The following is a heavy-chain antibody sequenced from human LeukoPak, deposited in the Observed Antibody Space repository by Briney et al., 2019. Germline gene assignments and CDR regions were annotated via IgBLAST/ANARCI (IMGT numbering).Heavy chain of an antibody. CDR3: ARRRNSAWDFDY. V-gene: IGHV5-51*01. D-gene: IGHD6-19*01. Sequence: GAALQISCQGCGSCFTSYWIGWVRLMPGKGLEWRGVIYPGDSDIRYSPCFLGQVTFSADKSSSTAYMRWSSLKASDTAMYYCARRRNSAWDFDYWGQGTLVTVSS. J-gene: IGHJ4*02. CDR2: IYPGDSDI. CDR1: GSCFTSYW.